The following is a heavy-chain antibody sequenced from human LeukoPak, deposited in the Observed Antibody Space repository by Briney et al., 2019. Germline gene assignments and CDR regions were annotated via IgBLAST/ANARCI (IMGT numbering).Heavy chain of an antibody. CDR2: ISAYNGNT. Sequence: GASVKVSCKASGYTFTSYGISWVRQAPGQGLEWMGWISAYNGNTNYAQKLQGRVTMTTDTSTSTAYMELRSLRSDDTAVHYCARDRQVNWNYFYYYYMDVWGKGTTVTVSS. V-gene: IGHV1-18*01. CDR1: GYTFTSYG. D-gene: IGHD1-1*01. J-gene: IGHJ6*03. CDR3: ARDRQVNWNYFYYYYMDV.